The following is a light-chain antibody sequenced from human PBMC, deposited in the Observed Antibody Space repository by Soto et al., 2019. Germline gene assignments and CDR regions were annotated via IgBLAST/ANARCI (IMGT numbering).Light chain of an antibody. V-gene: IGKV1-33*01. CDR2: AAS. CDR3: QQYDNLLYT. Sequence: DIQLTQSPSSLSASVGDRVTITCQASQDISKYLNWYQQRPGKAPKLLIYAASSLETGVPSRFSGNGSGTDFTFTISSLQPEDVATYYCQQYDNLLYTFGQGTKLEIK. J-gene: IGKJ2*01. CDR1: QDISKY.